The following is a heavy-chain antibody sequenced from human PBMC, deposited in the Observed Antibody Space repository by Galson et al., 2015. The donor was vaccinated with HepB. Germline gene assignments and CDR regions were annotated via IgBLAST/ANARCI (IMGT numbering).Heavy chain of an antibody. CDR3: TTDASMGATTEPTDGGDY. Sequence: SLRLSCAASGFTFSNAWMSWVRQAPGKGLEWVGRIKSKTDGGTTDYAAPVKGRFTISRDDSKNTLYLQMNSLKTEDTAVYYCTTDASMGATTEPTDGGDYWGQGTLVTVSS. V-gene: IGHV3-15*01. D-gene: IGHD1-26*01. CDR2: IKSKTDGGTT. CDR1: GFTFSNAW. J-gene: IGHJ4*02.